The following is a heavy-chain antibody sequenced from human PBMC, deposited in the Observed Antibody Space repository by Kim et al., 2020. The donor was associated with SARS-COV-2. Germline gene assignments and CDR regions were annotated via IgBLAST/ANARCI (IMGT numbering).Heavy chain of an antibody. CDR3: ARGSYYDSRYFQH. J-gene: IGHJ1*01. D-gene: IGHD3-22*01. V-gene: IGHV3-30*01. Sequence: YADSVKGRFTISRDNSKNTLYLQMNSLRAEDTAVYYCARGSYYDSRYFQHWGQGTLVTVSS.